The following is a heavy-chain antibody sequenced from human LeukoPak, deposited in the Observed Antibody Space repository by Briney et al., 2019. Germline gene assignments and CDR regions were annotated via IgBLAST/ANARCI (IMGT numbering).Heavy chain of an antibody. V-gene: IGHV4-39*07. CDR2: IYYSGST. CDR1: GGSISTSSYY. D-gene: IGHD6-13*01. J-gene: IGHJ4*02. CDR3: AKEESSNWRPFDY. Sequence: SETLSLTFTVSGGSISTSSYYWGWIRQPPGKGLEWIGNIYYSGSTYYNPSLKSRVTMSVDTSKNQFSLKLSSLTAADTAVYYCAKEESSNWRPFDYWGQGTLVTVSS.